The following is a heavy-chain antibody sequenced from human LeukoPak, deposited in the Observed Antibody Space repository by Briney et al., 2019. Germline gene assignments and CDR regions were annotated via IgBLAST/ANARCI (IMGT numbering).Heavy chain of an antibody. CDR2: IKQDGSEK. J-gene: IGHJ4*02. D-gene: IGHD3-22*01. CDR1: GFTFSSYW. Sequence: PGGSLRLSCAASGFTFSSYWMSWVRQAPGKGLEWVANIKQDGSEKYYVDSVKGRFTISRDNAKNSLYLQMNTLRAEDTAVYYCASEHNNYYDSSGYYLDYWGQGTLVTVSS. CDR3: ASEHNNYYDSSGYYLDY. V-gene: IGHV3-7*01.